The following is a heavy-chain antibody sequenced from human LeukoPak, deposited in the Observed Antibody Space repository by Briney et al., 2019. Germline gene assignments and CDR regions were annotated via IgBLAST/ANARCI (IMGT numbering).Heavy chain of an antibody. D-gene: IGHD2-2*01. CDR3: ARARHQLLRPLFDY. V-gene: IGHV4-38-2*02. J-gene: IGHJ4*02. CDR1: GYSISSGYY. Sequence: SETLSLTCTVSGYSISSGYYWGWIRQPPGKGLEWIGSIYHSGSTYYNPSLKSRVTISVDTSKNQFSLKLSSVTAADTAVYYCARARHQLLRPLFDYWGQGTLVTVSS. CDR2: IYHSGST.